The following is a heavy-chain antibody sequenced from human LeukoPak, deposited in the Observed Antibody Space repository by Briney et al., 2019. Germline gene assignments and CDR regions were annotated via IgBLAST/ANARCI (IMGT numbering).Heavy chain of an antibody. D-gene: IGHD1-26*01. V-gene: IGHV3-53*01. CDR3: ARDGLTVGGRYFSPNIDI. CDR1: GFTVSSNY. Sequence: GGSLRLSCEVSGFTVSSNYMSWVRQAPGKGLEWVSVIYSGGSTYYADSVKGRFTISRDNSKNTLYLQMNSLRAEDTAVYYCARDGLTVGGRYFSPNIDIWGKGTTVTVSS. CDR2: IYSGGST. J-gene: IGHJ6*03.